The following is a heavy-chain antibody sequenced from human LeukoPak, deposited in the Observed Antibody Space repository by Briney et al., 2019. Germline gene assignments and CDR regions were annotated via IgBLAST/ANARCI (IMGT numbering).Heavy chain of an antibody. D-gene: IGHD2-15*01. CDR3: ARTPAVVVVAATHFDY. Sequence: SVKVSCKASGYTFTSYDINWVRQATGQGLEWMGGIIPIFGTANYAQKFQGRVTITADESTSTAYMELSSLRSEDTAVYYCARTPAVVVVAATHFDYWGQGTLVTVSS. CDR1: GYTFTSYD. J-gene: IGHJ4*02. CDR2: IIPIFGTA. V-gene: IGHV1-69*13.